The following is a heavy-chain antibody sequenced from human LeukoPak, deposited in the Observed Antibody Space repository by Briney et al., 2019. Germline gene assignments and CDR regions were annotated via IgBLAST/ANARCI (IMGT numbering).Heavy chain of an antibody. D-gene: IGHD3-16*01. V-gene: IGHV4-31*03. Sequence: SQTLSLTCTVSGGSISSGGYYWSWIRQHPGKGLEWIGYIYYSGSTYYNPSLKSRVTISVDTSKNQFSLKLSSVTAADTAVYYCASHVSGDYYYYYMDVWGKGTTVTVSS. CDR3: ASHVSGDYYYYYMDV. CDR1: GGSISSGGYY. CDR2: IYYSGST. J-gene: IGHJ6*03.